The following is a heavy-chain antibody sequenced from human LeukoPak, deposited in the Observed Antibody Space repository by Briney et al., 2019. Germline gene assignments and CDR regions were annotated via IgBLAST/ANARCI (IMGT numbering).Heavy chain of an antibody. J-gene: IGHJ4*02. CDR1: GGSFSGYY. CDR2: INHSGST. D-gene: IGHD6-13*01. Sequence: SETLSLTCAVYGGSFSGYYWSWIRQPPGKGLEWIGEINHSGSTNYNPSLKSRVTISVDTSKNQFSLKLSSVTAADTAVYYCARAGSHRHTAAGDYWDQGTLVTVSS. V-gene: IGHV4-34*01. CDR3: ARAGSHRHTAAGDY.